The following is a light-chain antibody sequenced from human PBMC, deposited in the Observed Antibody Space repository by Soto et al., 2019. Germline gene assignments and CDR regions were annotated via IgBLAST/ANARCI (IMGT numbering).Light chain of an antibody. V-gene: IGLV1-44*01. J-gene: IGLJ3*02. CDR1: SSNIGSNT. CDR2: SNN. Sequence: QSVLTQPPSASGTPGQRVTISCSGSSSNIGSNTVNWYQQLPGTAPKLLIYSNNQRPSGVPDRFSGSKSGTSASLAISGLQSEDEADYYCAAWDDSLNAEVFGGGTKVTVL. CDR3: AAWDDSLNAEV.